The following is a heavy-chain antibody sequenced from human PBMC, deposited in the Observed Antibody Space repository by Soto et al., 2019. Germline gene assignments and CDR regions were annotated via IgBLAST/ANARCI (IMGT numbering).Heavy chain of an antibody. CDR2: SYHDGST. V-gene: IGHV4-4*01. Sequence: QVQLQESGPGLVKPAETLSLTCAVSGDSISSLHWWTWVRQPPGMGLEWIGESYHDGSTNYSPSLKGRVAISLDRPNNHFSLILKSVTDADQAVYCCARGPDLITSGPAGYFPHGGQGTLITVSS. D-gene: IGHD1-26*01. CDR1: GDSISSLHW. J-gene: IGHJ1*01. CDR3: ARGPDLITSGPAGYFPH.